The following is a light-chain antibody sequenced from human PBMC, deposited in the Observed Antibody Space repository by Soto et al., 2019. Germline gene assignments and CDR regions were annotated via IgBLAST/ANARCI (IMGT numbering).Light chain of an antibody. J-gene: IGKJ5*01. V-gene: IGKV3-20*01. Sequence: EIVLTQSPDTLSLSPGERATLSCRASQIVNSRDLGWCQQKPGQAPRLLINGASSRATGIPDRFSGSGSGTDLTITVSRLEPEDCEVYYCQQYGSSPITFGRGTRLENK. CDR2: GAS. CDR1: QIVNSRD. CDR3: QQYGSSPIT.